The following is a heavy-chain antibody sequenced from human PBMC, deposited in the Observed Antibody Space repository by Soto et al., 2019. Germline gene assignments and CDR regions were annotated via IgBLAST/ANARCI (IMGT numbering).Heavy chain of an antibody. CDR1: GFTVTSNY. J-gene: IGHJ6*02. V-gene: IGHV3-53*01. CDR2: IYTAGNT. CDR3: EKGVISAWLYHYAMDV. Sequence: PGGSLRLSFAGSGFTVTSNYMSWVRQATGEWLEWVSLIYTAGNTYYADAVKGRFTISRDNWKNTLYLKMNSLRAEDTAVYYCEKGVISAWLYHYAMDVWGQGTTVTVYS. D-gene: IGHD3-10*01.